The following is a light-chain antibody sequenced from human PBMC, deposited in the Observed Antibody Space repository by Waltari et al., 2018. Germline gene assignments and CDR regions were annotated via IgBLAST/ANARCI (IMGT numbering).Light chain of an antibody. CDR2: EVS. CDR1: QRLLHSNGTTD. CDR3: MQCIHLPGT. V-gene: IGKV2-29*01. Sequence: EIVITHTPLSLSVTPGEPASISCKSSQRLLHSNGTTDLYWYLQKAGQSPQLLIYEVSNRFSGVPDRFSGSGSGTDFTLKISRVEAEDVGVYYCMQCIHLPGTFGQGTKVEIK. J-gene: IGKJ1*01.